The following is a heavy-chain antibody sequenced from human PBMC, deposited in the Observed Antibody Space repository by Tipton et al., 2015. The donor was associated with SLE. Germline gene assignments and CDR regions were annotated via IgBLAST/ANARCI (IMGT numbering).Heavy chain of an antibody. CDR3: AREHFTLSRASDV. CDR2: ISSSSPSI. V-gene: IGHV3-21*03. D-gene: IGHD3-22*01. Sequence: GSLRLSCAASGFTFSSYNMNWVRQAPGKGLEWVSSISSSSPSIYYADSVKGRFTISRDNAKNSLYLQMNSLRAEDTAVYFCAREHFTLSRASDVWGLGTMVTVSS. CDR1: GFTFSSYN. J-gene: IGHJ3*01.